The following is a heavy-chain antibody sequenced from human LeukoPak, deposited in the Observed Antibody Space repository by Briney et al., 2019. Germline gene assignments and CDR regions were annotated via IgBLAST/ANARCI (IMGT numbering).Heavy chain of an antibody. D-gene: IGHD3-22*01. Sequence: GGSLRLSCAASGFTFSTYSMNWVRQAPGQGLEWVSSISSSSSYIYYADTVKGRFTISRDNAKISLYLQMNSLRAEDTAVYYCARVVRYYDSSGYSGWGQGTLVTVSS. CDR1: GFTFSTYS. J-gene: IGHJ4*02. CDR3: ARVVRYYDSSGYSG. V-gene: IGHV3-21*01. CDR2: ISSSSSYI.